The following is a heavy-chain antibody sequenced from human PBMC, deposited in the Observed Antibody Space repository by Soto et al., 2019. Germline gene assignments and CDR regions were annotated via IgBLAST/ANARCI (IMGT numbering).Heavy chain of an antibody. J-gene: IGHJ6*02. CDR1: GDSVSSNSAA. D-gene: IGHD2-8*01. CDR2: TYYRSKWYN. CDR3: ERGGKICTHRVCSSPYYYYGMDV. V-gene: IGHV6-1*01. Sequence: SQTLSLTCAISGDSVSSNSAAWNWIRQSPSRGLEWLGRTYYRSKWYNDYAVSVKSRITINPDTSKNQFSLQLNSVTPEETAVYYCERGGKICTHRVCSSPYYYYGMDVWGQWTTVTVSS.